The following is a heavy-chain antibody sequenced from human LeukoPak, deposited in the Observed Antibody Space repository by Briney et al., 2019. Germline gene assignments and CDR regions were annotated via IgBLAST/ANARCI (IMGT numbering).Heavy chain of an antibody. J-gene: IGHJ4*02. Sequence: GGSLRLSCAASGFTFSSYAMTWARQASGKGLEWVSAISGSGGSTYYADSVKGRFTISRDNSKNTLYLQMNTLRAEDTAIYYCAKGYYYDSSGYYPKTPFDYWGQGTLVTVSS. CDR1: GFTFSSYA. V-gene: IGHV3-23*01. D-gene: IGHD3-22*01. CDR3: AKGYYYDSSGYYPKTPFDY. CDR2: ISGSGGST.